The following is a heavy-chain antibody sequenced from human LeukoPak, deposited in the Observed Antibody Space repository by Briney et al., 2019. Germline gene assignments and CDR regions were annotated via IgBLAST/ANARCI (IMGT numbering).Heavy chain of an antibody. CDR2: LNADGNSI. CDR3: AGAYSAYDPFDY. CDR1: GFTFSSYA. D-gene: IGHD5-12*01. Sequence: GGSLRLSCAASGFTFSSYAMHWVRQAPGKGLVWVSRLNADGNSITYADSVRGRFTISRDNAKSTVHLQMNSLRVEDTAIYFCAGAYSAYDPFDYWGQGILVTVSS. J-gene: IGHJ4*02. V-gene: IGHV3-74*01.